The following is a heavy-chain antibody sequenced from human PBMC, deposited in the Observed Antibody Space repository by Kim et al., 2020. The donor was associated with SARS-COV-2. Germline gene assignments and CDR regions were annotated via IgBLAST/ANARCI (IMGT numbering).Heavy chain of an antibody. CDR3: ARAGDGGGDDAFDI. D-gene: IGHD7-27*01. Sequence: SETLALTCTVSGGSISSGGYYWSWIRQHPGKGLEWIGYIYYSGSTYYNSSLTSRVTISVDTSKNQFSLKLSSMTAADTAEYYWARAGDGGGDDAFDIWGQGKMVTVSS. J-gene: IGHJ3*02. CDR2: IYYSGST. V-gene: IGHV4-31*03. CDR1: GGSISSGGYY.